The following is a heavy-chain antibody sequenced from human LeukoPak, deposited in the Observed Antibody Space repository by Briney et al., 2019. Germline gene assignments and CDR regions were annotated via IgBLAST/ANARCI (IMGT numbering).Heavy chain of an antibody. CDR1: GGSISSSSYY. Sequence: SETLSLTCTVSGGSISSSSYYWGWIPQPPGKGLEWNVSIYYSGSTYYNPSLKSRVTISVDTSKNQFSLKLSSVTAADTAVYYCARQVRDSSGYLDWFDPWGQGTLVTVSS. CDR3: ARQVRDSSGYLDWFDP. D-gene: IGHD3-22*01. CDR2: IYYSGST. V-gene: IGHV4-39*01. J-gene: IGHJ5*02.